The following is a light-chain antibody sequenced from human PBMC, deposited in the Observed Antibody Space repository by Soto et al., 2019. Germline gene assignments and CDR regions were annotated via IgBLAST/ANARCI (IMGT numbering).Light chain of an antibody. CDR1: QSVSSY. CDR3: QQYNNWPPTWT. Sequence: EIVLTQSPATLSLSPWERATLSCRASQSVSSYLAWYQQKPGQAPRLLIYGASNRATGIPDRFSGSGSGTDFTLTISRLEPEDFAVYYCQQYNNWPPTWTFGQGTKVDIK. CDR2: GAS. V-gene: IGKV3-11*01. J-gene: IGKJ1*01.